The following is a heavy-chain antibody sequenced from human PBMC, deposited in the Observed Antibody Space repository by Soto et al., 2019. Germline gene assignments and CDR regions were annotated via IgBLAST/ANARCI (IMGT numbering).Heavy chain of an antibody. CDR3: ARRTVTTYHYFDY. CDR1: GFTFSTYD. Sequence: GGSLRLSCVASGFTFSTYDMNWVRHAPGKGLEWVSSINRASIYIYYADSVRGRFTISRDNAKNSLYLQMDSLRVEDTAVYYCARRTVTTYHYFDYWGQGTLVTVSP. V-gene: IGHV3-21*01. J-gene: IGHJ4*02. D-gene: IGHD4-17*01. CDR2: INRASIYI.